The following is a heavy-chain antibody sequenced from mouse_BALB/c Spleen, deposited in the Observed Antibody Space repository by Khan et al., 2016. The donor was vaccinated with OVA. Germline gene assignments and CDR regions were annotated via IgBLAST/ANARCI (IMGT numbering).Heavy chain of an antibody. V-gene: IGHV9-3-1*01. Sequence: QIQLVQSGPELKKPGETVKISCTASGYTFTNYGMNWVKQAPGKGLKWMGWINTYTGEPTYADDFKGRFAFSLDTSASTAYLQINNLKNEDTSTYFSARQNRWLQQRGFYFDYWGQGTTLTVSS. CDR1: GYTFTNYG. D-gene: IGHD2-3*01. J-gene: IGHJ2*01. CDR3: ARQNRWLQQRGFYFDY. CDR2: INTYTGEP.